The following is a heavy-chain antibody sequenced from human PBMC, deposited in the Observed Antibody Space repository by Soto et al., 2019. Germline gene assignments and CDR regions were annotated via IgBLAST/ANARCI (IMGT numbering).Heavy chain of an antibody. V-gene: IGHV3-30*03. D-gene: IGHD2-15*01. CDR1: GFTFSSYG. J-gene: IGHJ4*02. Sequence: QVQLVESGGGVVQPGRSLRLSCAASGFTFSSYGMHWARQAPGEGLEWVAVISYDGNRKYYADSVKGRFTISRDFSKNMVDLHINSLRVEDTAVYFCARKGYGGRWSLDYWGQGILVTVSS. CDR2: ISYDGNRK. CDR3: ARKGYGGRWSLDY.